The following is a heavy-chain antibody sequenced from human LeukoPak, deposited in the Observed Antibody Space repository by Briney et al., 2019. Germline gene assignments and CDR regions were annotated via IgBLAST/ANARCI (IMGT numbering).Heavy chain of an antibody. Sequence: GGSLRLSCAASGFTFSEYYMSWIRQAPGKGLEWGSCITSSGSTIYYADSVKGRFTISTDNAKKSLYLQMNSLRAEDTAVYYCVREDFWSGYSNYFDYWGQGTLVTVSS. V-gene: IGHV3-11*01. D-gene: IGHD3-3*01. CDR3: VREDFWSGYSNYFDY. CDR1: GFTFSEYY. J-gene: IGHJ4*02. CDR2: ITSSGSTI.